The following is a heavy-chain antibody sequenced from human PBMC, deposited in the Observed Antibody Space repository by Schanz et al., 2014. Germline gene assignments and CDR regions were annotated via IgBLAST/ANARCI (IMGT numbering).Heavy chain of an antibody. CDR3: AKGMGYCSGGTCYDYYYYGLDV. CDR1: GFTLSSYC. D-gene: IGHD2-15*01. CDR2: ISGSGGST. J-gene: IGHJ6*02. Sequence: EVKLVESGGGAVRPGGSLRLSCAASGFTLSSYCMHWVRQVPGKGLEWVSAISGSGGSTYYADSVKGRFTISRDNSKNTLYLQMNSLSADDTAVFYCAKGMGYCSGGTCYDYYYYGLDVWGQGTTVTVSS. V-gene: IGHV3-23*04.